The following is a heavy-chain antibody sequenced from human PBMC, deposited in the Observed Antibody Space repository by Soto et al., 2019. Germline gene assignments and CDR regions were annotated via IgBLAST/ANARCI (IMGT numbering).Heavy chain of an antibody. CDR3: ASGVREIQLWFGYYFDY. Sequence: PGGSLRLSCAASGFTFSSYAMSWVRQAPGKGLEWVSAISGSGGSTYYADSVKGRFTISRDNSKNTLYLQMNSLRAEDTAVYYYASGVREIQLWFGYYFDYWGQGTLVTVSS. J-gene: IGHJ4*02. CDR1: GFTFSSYA. CDR2: ISGSGGST. D-gene: IGHD5-18*01. V-gene: IGHV3-23*01.